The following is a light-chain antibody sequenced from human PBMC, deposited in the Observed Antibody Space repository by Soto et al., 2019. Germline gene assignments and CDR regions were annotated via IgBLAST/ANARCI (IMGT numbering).Light chain of an antibody. CDR1: ASDIGRYDY. CDR2: EVS. CDR3: TSSISSRAFVV. J-gene: IGLJ1*01. Sequence: QSALTQPASVSGSPGQSVTISCTESASDIGRYDYVSWYQQYPGNTPKLLIYEVSHRPSGVSDRFSGSKSGNTASLTISGVQFQDEATYYCTSSISSRAFVVFGTGTKVTVL. V-gene: IGLV2-14*03.